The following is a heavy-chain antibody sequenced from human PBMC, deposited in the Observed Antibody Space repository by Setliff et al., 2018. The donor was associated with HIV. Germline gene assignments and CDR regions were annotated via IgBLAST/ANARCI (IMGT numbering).Heavy chain of an antibody. D-gene: IGHD2-2*01. V-gene: IGHV4-59*12. CDR2: IFYSGST. Sequence: SETLSLTCTVSGGSISTYYWSWIRQHPGKGLEWIGYIFYSGSTTYNPSLKSRLTISIDTSKNHFSLKLGFVTAADTAVYYCARGESTTWDLAEYFQHWGHGTLVTVSS. CDR1: GGSISTYY. J-gene: IGHJ1*01. CDR3: ARGESTTWDLAEYFQH.